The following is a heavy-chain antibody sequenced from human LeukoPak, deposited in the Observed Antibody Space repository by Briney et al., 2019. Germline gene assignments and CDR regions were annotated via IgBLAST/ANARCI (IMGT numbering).Heavy chain of an antibody. CDR1: GGSVSSGSYY. CDR3: ARDGAYCSGGSCYSYYYYYGMDV. V-gene: IGHV4-61*01. J-gene: IGHJ6*02. CDR2: IYYSGST. D-gene: IGHD2-15*01. Sequence: SETLSLTCTVSGGSVSSGSYYWSWIRQPPGKGLEWIGYIYYSGSTNYNPSLKSRVTISVDTSKNQFSLKLSSVTAADTAVYYCARDGAYCSGGSCYSYYYYYGMDVWGQGTTVTVSS.